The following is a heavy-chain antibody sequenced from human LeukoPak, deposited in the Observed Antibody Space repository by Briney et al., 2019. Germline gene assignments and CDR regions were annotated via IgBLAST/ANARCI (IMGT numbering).Heavy chain of an antibody. Sequence: GGSLRLSRAASGFTFNRNAISWVRQAPGKGLEWVSPIGGSGDKTFYADSVKGRFTISRDNAKSSLYLRMNSLRAEDTAVYYSARDSSGNFIPDYFDYWGQGTLVTVSS. D-gene: IGHD3-10*01. CDR2: IGGSGDKT. CDR1: GFTFNRNA. CDR3: ARDSSGNFIPDYFDY. J-gene: IGHJ4*02. V-gene: IGHV3-21*01.